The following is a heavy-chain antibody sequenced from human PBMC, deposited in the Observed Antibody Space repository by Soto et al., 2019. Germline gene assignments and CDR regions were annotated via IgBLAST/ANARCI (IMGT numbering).Heavy chain of an antibody. CDR3: VSDRGYGHASVPYS. CDR2: ISGSGAST. D-gene: IGHD5-18*01. CDR1: GFTFSSYA. V-gene: IGHV3-23*01. J-gene: IGHJ4*02. Sequence: GGSLRLSCAASGFTFSSYAMSWVRQAPGKGLEKVSAISGSGASTYYADTVKGRFTIYRDKTKNIMILQNRRQRAEDTAVYYCVSDRGYGHASVPYSWGQGT.